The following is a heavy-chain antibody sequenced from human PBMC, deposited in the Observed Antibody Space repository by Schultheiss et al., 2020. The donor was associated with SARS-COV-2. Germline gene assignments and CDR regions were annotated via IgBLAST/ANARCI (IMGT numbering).Heavy chain of an antibody. Sequence: SETLSLTCTVSGGSISSSSYYWGWIRQPPGKGLEWIGSIYYSGSTYYNPSLKSRVTISVDTSKNQFSLKLSSVTAADTAVYYCARPDCSGGSCYGIDYWGQGTLVTVSS. CDR1: GGSISSSSYY. CDR3: ARPDCSGGSCYGIDY. V-gene: IGHV4-39*07. D-gene: IGHD2-15*01. J-gene: IGHJ4*02. CDR2: IYYSGST.